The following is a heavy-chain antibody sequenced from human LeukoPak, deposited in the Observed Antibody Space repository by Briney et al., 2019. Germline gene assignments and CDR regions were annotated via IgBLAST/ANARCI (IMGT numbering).Heavy chain of an antibody. CDR2: INHSGST. CDR1: GGSFSGYY. CDR3: ARGAEAVAGILYYYYYMDV. Sequence: PSETLSLTCAVYGGSFSGYYWSWIRQPPGKGLEWIGEINHSGSTNYNPSLKSRVTISVDTPKNQFSLKLSSVTAADTAVYYCARGAEAVAGILYYYYYMDVWGKGTTVTVSS. V-gene: IGHV4-34*01. D-gene: IGHD6-19*01. J-gene: IGHJ6*03.